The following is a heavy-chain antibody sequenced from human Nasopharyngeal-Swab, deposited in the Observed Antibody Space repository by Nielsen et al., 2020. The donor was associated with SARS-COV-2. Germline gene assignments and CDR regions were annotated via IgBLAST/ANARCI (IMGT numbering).Heavy chain of an antibody. V-gene: IGHV4-34*01. D-gene: IGHD3-10*01. Sequence: WIRQPPGKGLEWIGGINHSGSTNYNPSLKSRVTISVDTSKNQFSLKLSSVTAADTAVYYCARGPQRNYGSGSYYKRTSYYMDVWGKGTTVTVSS. CDR2: INHSGST. CDR3: ARGPQRNYGSGSYYKRTSYYMDV. J-gene: IGHJ6*03.